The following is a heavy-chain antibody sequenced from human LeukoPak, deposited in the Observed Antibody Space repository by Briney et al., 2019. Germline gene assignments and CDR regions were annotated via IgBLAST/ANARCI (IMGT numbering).Heavy chain of an antibody. CDR2: ISYDGSNK. CDR1: GFTFSSYW. CDR3: AREWELLSNFDY. Sequence: GGSLRLSCAASGFTFSSYWMSWVRQAPGKGLEWVAVISYDGSNKYYADSVKGRFTISRDNSKNTLYLQMNSLRAEDTAVYYCAREWELLSNFDYWGQGTLVTVSS. D-gene: IGHD1-26*01. J-gene: IGHJ4*02. V-gene: IGHV3-30*03.